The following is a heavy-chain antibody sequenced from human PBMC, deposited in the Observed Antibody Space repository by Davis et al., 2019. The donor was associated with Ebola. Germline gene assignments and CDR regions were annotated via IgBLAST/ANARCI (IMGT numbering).Heavy chain of an antibody. CDR1: GFTFRTYA. CDR2: VSGRGTTT. Sequence: GESLKISCAASGFTFRTYAMNWVRQAPGKGLEWVSAVSGRGTTTGYADPVKGRFTISRENSNNTLYLQMDSLGVEDTARYYCAKASWGPAARPLLDSWGQGTLVTVSS. CDR3: AKASWGPAARPLLDS. D-gene: IGHD2-2*01. V-gene: IGHV3-23*01. J-gene: IGHJ4*02.